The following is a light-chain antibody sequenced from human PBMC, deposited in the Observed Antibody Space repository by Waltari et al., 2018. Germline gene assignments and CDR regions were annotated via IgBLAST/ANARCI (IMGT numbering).Light chain of an antibody. CDR1: SSNIGRNT. Sequence: QSVLTQPPSASGTPGQRVTVYCSGSSSNIGRNTVNWYQQLPGTAPKLLIYSNNQRPSGVPVRFSGSKSGTSASLAISGLQSEDEANYYCATWDDSLNGPVFGGGTKLTVL. V-gene: IGLV1-44*01. CDR2: SNN. CDR3: ATWDDSLNGPV. J-gene: IGLJ3*02.